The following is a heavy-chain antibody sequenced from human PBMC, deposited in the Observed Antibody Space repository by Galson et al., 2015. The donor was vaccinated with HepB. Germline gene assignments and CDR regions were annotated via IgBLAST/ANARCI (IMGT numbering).Heavy chain of an antibody. Sequence: KVSCKASGYTFSSYSITWVRQAPGQGLEWMGWINAYSRKTHYARQLQGRVTMTTDTSTSTAYMELRSLRSDDTAVYYCARGALVAVVDATQNNWFDPWGQGTLVTVSS. CDR1: GYTFSSYS. D-gene: IGHD2-15*01. V-gene: IGHV1-18*01. CDR3: ARGALVAVVDATQNNWFDP. CDR2: INAYSRKT. J-gene: IGHJ5*02.